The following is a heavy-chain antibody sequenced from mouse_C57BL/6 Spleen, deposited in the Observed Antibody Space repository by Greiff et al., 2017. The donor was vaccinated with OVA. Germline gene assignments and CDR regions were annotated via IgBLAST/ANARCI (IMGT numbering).Heavy chain of an antibody. V-gene: IGHV1-15*01. Sequence: QVQLKESGADLVRPGASVTLSCKASGYTFTDYEMHWVKQTPVPGLEWIGAIDPETGGTAYNQKFKGKDILHADNSSSTAYMELRSLTSEDSAVYYWLNWACDYWGQGTTRTVSS. CDR2: IDPETGGT. J-gene: IGHJ2*01. D-gene: IGHD4-1*02. CDR1: GYTFTDYE. CDR3: LNWACDY.